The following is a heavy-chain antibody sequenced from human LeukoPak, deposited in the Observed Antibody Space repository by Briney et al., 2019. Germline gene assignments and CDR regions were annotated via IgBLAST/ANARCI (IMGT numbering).Heavy chain of an antibody. Sequence: GASVKVSCKASGYTFGSYGISWVRQAPGQGLEWVGWISAYNGDTRCAQPLQGRVTLTTDTSTGTAYMELRSLTSDDTALYYCARDTALIITPGGPDFWGRGTLITVSS. J-gene: IGHJ4*02. CDR3: ARDTALIITPGGPDF. CDR2: ISAYNGDT. CDR1: GYTFGSYG. D-gene: IGHD2-8*02. V-gene: IGHV1-18*01.